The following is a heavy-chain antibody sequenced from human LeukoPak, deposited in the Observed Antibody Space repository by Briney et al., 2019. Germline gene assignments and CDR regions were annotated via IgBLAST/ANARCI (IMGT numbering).Heavy chain of an antibody. J-gene: IGHJ4*02. Sequence: SETLSLTCTVSGGSIRSYYWSWIRQPPGKGLEWLGYIYYSGSTNYNPSLKSRVSISVDTSKNQFSLKLSSVTAADTAVYYCARTGSTVTMLYPFDHWGQGTLVTVSS. V-gene: IGHV4-59*01. D-gene: IGHD4-17*01. CDR3: ARTGSTVTMLYPFDH. CDR2: IYYSGST. CDR1: GGSIRSYY.